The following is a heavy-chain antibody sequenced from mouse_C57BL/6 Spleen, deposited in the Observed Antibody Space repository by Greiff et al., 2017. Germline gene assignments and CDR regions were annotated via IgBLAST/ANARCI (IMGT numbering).Heavy chain of an antibody. Sequence: VQLQQPGAELVMPGASVKLSCKASGYTFTSYWMHWVKQRPGQGLEWIGEIDTSDSYTNYNQKFKGKSTLTVDKSSSTAYMQLSSLTSEDSAVYYCARVDSSGQGYFDYWVQGTTLTVSS. J-gene: IGHJ2*01. V-gene: IGHV1-69*01. CDR1: GYTFTSYW. CDR2: IDTSDSYT. D-gene: IGHD3-2*02. CDR3: ARVDSSGQGYFDY.